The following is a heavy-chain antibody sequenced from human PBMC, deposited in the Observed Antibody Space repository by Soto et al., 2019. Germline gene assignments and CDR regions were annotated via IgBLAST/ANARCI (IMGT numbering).Heavy chain of an antibody. J-gene: IGHJ4*02. Sequence: GGSLRLSCAASGFRFTDAWTTWVRKVPGRGLEWVGRIISKLRAGETDYAASVQRRFTISRDDSKSTLYLHMHSLTAADTAVYCCCADVTKYASFEYWGRGAPVTVS. CDR2: IISKLRAGET. CDR1: GFRFTDAW. D-gene: IGHD1-1*01. CDR3: CADVTKYASFEY. V-gene: IGHV3-15*01.